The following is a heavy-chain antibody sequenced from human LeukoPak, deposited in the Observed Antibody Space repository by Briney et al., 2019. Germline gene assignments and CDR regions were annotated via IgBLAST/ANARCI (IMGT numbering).Heavy chain of an antibody. J-gene: IGHJ5*02. Sequence: GESLKISCKVSGYSFTSYWIGWVRQMPGKGLEWMGIIYPGDSDTRYSPSFQGQVTISADKSISTAYLQWSGLKASDTAMYYCARLDYYDSSGYYYRWFDPWGQGTLVTVSS. CDR3: ARLDYYDSSGYYYRWFDP. CDR2: IYPGDSDT. CDR1: GYSFTSYW. V-gene: IGHV5-51*01. D-gene: IGHD3-22*01.